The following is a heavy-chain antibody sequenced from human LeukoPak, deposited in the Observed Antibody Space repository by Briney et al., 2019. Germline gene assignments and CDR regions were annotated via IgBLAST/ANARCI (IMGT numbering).Heavy chain of an antibody. CDR3: ARDPYYYDSSGYYYY. D-gene: IGHD3-22*01. V-gene: IGHV1-2*02. CDR2: INPNSGGT. CDR1: GYTLTGYY. J-gene: IGHJ4*02. Sequence: ASVKVSCKASGYTLTGYYMHWVRQAPGQGLEWMGWINPNSGGTNYAQKFQGRVTMTRDTSISTAYMELSRLRSDDTAVYYCARDPYYYDSSGYYYYWGQGTLVTVSS.